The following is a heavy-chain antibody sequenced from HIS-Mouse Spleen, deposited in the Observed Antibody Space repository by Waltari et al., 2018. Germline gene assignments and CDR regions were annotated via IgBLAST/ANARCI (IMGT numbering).Heavy chain of an antibody. CDR3: AREIPYSSSWYDWYFDL. V-gene: IGHV4-39*07. Sequence: QLQLQESGPGLVKPSETLSLTCTVSGGSISSSSSYWGWIRQPPGKGLEWIGSIYYSGRTDYNPALKSRVTISVDTSKNQFSLKLSSVTAADTAVYYCAREIPYSSSWYDWYFDLWGRGTLVTVSS. CDR2: IYYSGRT. D-gene: IGHD6-13*01. CDR1: GGSISSSSSY. J-gene: IGHJ2*01.